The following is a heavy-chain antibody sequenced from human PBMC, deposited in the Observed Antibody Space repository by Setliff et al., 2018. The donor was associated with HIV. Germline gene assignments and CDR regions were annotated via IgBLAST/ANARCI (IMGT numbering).Heavy chain of an antibody. D-gene: IGHD6-19*01. CDR1: SGSVNNYW. CDR2: VTVNGAT. J-gene: IGHJ4*02. V-gene: IGHV4-4*08. Sequence: SETLSLTCNVSSGSVNNYWWTWIRQPPGKGLEWIGRVTVNGATEYNPSLQSRVTISVDTSENQFSLNLNSVTAADTAVYYCARETIRSGHPSEAGFDFWGQGALVTVSS. CDR3: ARETIRSGHPSEAGFDF.